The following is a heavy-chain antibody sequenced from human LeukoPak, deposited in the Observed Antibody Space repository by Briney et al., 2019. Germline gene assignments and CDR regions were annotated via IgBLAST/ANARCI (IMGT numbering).Heavy chain of an antibody. Sequence: GASVKVSCKASGYTFTSYDINWVRQATGQGLEWMGWMNPNSGNTGYAQKFQGRVTITRNTSISTAYMELSSLRSEDTAVYYCARGKGETIFGVGHSTGTYSFDYWGQGTLVTVSS. J-gene: IGHJ4*02. CDR3: ARGKGETIFGVGHSTGTYSFDY. V-gene: IGHV1-8*03. CDR1: GYTFTSYD. D-gene: IGHD3-3*01. CDR2: MNPNSGNT.